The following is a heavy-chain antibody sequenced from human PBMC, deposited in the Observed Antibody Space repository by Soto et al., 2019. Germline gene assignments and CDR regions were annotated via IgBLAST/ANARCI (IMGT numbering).Heavy chain of an antibody. D-gene: IGHD3-22*01. CDR1: GGSISSGDYY. Sequence: SETLSLTCTVSGGSISSGDYYWSWIRQPPGKGLEWIGYIYYSGSTYYNPSLKSRVTISVDTSKNQFSLKLSSVTAADTAVYYCARGDSSGSRDFFFDYWGQGTLVTVSS. V-gene: IGHV4-30-4*01. CDR2: IYYSGST. CDR3: ARGDSSGSRDFFFDY. J-gene: IGHJ4*02.